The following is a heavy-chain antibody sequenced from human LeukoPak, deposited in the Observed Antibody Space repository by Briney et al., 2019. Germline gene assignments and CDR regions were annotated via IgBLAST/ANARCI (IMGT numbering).Heavy chain of an antibody. CDR1: GGTFSSYA. J-gene: IGHJ3*02. CDR2: IIPIFGTA. V-gene: IGHV1-69*13. Sequence: ASVKVSCKASGGTFSSYAISWVRQAPGQGLEWMGGIIPIFGTANYAQKFQGRATITADESTSTAYMELSSLRSEDTAVYYCARVIGGEAFDIWGQGTMVTVSS. CDR3: ARVIGGEAFDI. D-gene: IGHD3-10*01.